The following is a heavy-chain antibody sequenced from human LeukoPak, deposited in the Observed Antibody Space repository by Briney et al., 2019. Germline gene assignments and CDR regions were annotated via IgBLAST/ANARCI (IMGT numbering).Heavy chain of an antibody. V-gene: IGHV3-11*01. D-gene: IGHD3-10*01. J-gene: IGHJ4*02. CDR2: ISSSGSTI. Sequence: GGSLRLSCAASGFTFSDYYMSWIRQAPGKGLEWVSYISSSGSTIYYSDSVKGRFTISRDNAKNSLYLQMNSLRAEDTAVYYCARERILWFGEFDCWGQGTLVTVSS. CDR1: GFTFSDYY. CDR3: ARERILWFGEFDC.